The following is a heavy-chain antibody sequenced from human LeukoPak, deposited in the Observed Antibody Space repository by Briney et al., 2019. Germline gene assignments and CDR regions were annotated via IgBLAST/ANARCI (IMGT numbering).Heavy chain of an antibody. D-gene: IGHD3-10*01. CDR2: IKQDGSEK. J-gene: IGHJ4*02. Sequence: GGSLRLSCAASGFAFSSYWMSWVLQAPGKGLEWVANIKQDGSEKYYVDSVKGRFTISRDNAKNSLYLQMNSLRAEDTAVYYCARDRRTGSYYPSYFDYWGQGTLVTVSS. CDR1: GFAFSSYW. CDR3: ARDRRTGSYYPSYFDY. V-gene: IGHV3-7*01.